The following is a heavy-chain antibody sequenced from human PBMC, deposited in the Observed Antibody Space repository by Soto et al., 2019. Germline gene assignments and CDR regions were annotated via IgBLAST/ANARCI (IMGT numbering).Heavy chain of an antibody. V-gene: IGHV4-34*01. D-gene: IGHD6-13*01. J-gene: IGHJ5*02. CDR3: ARGALTDMIAAAPRGWFDP. CDR1: GGSFSGYY. CDR2: INHSGST. Sequence: SETLSLTCAVYGGSFSGYYWSWIRQPPGKGLEWIGEINHSGSTNYNPSLKSRVTISVDTSKNQFSLKLSSVTAADTAVYYCARGALTDMIAAAPRGWFDPWGQGTLVTVSS.